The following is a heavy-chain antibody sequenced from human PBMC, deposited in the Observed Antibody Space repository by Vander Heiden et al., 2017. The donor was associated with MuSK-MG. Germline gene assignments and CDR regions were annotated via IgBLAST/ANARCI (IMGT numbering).Heavy chain of an antibody. J-gene: IGHJ6*03. CDR3: ARSTVTSSYYYYYMDV. CDR2: IIPIFGTA. CDR1: GGTFSSYG. V-gene: IGHV1-69*01. D-gene: IGHD4-4*01. Sequence: QVQLVQSGAEVKKPGSSVKVSCKASGGTFSSYGISWGRQAPGQGLEWMGGIIPIFGTANYAQKFQGRVTITADESTSTAYMELSSLRSEDTAVYYCARSTVTSSYYYYYMDVWGKGTTVTVSS.